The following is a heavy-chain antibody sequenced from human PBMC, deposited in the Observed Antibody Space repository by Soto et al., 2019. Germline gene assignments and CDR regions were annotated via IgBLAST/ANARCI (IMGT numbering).Heavy chain of an antibody. CDR2: IKHDGSEK. V-gene: IGHV3-7*01. CDR1: GFSFSSYW. CDR3: AREEVLGL. D-gene: IGHD2-8*01. Sequence: GGSLRLSCAASGFSFSSYWMSWVRQAPGKGLEWVANIKHDGSEKYYMDSVKGRFTISRDNGKNSLFLKMNSLRAEDTAVYYCAREEVLGLWGQGTLVTVSS. J-gene: IGHJ4*02.